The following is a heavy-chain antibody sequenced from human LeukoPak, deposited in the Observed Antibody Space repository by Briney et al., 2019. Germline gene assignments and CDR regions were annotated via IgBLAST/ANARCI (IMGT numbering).Heavy chain of an antibody. V-gene: IGHV3-21*01. CDR1: GFTFSSYS. J-gene: IGHJ6*04. CDR2: ISSSSSYI. Sequence: GGSLRLSCAASGFTFSSYSMNWVRQSPGKGLEWVSSISSSSSYIYYADSVKGRFTISRDNAKNSLYLQMNSLRAEDTAVYYCARDEGTGYYGMDVWGKGTTVTVSS. CDR3: ARDEGTGYYGMDV. D-gene: IGHD7-27*01.